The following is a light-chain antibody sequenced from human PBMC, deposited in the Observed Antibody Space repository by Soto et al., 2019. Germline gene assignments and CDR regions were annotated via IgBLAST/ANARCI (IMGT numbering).Light chain of an antibody. CDR1: SSNIGNNF. CDR3: GTWDSSLSVVI. J-gene: IGLJ2*01. CDR2: DNN. Sequence: QSVLTQPPSVSAAPGQKVTISCSGSSSNIGNNFVSCYQQLPGTAPRLLIYDNNNRPSGIPDRFSGSQSGTSATLAITGLQTGDEADYFCGTWDSSLSVVIFGGGTKLTVL. V-gene: IGLV1-51*01.